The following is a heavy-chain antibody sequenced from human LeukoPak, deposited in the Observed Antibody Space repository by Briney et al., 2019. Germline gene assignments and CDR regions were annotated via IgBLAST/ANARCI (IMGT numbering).Heavy chain of an antibody. CDR2: IWPDGTNE. V-gene: IGHV3-33*01. CDR1: GFTFSDYG. J-gene: IGHJ6*02. CDR3: ARSWGPRQGRQWLAPGGMDV. Sequence: GRSLRLSCAASGFTFSDYGMHWVRQAPGKGLEWVAVIWPDGTNEDYADSVKGRFTISREHSRATLNLQMNSLRVEDTAVYYCARSWGPRQGRQWLAPGGMDVWGQGTTVTVSS. D-gene: IGHD6-19*01.